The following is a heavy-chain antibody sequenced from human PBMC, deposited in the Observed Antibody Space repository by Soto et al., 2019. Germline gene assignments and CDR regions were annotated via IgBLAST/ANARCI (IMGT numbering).Heavy chain of an antibody. Sequence: ASVKVSCKAPGDTFTSYYLNWVRQAPGQGLEWMGVINPHGGSTKYAQKFQGRSTMTRDTSRSTVYMELSSRRSDDTAIYYCARSSGGNFGIIIEGSNWFDPWGQGTLVTVSS. V-gene: IGHV1-46*01. CDR3: ARSSGGNFGIIIEGSNWFDP. D-gene: IGHD3-3*01. CDR2: INPHGGST. CDR1: GDTFTSYY. J-gene: IGHJ5*02.